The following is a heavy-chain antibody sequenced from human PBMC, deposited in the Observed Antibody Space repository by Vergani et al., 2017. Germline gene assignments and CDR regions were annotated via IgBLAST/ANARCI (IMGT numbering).Heavy chain of an antibody. V-gene: IGHV4-31*03. J-gene: IGHJ3*02. D-gene: IGHD6-13*01. CDR3: ARVSESSWFNVFDI. CDR2: IYYSGRT. CDR1: DGSISSGGGYY. Sequence: QVQVQESGPGLVKPSQTLSLTCTVSDGSISSGGGYYWNWIRQHPGKGLEWIGYIYYSGRTYYNPSLKSRVTISIDTSENRFSLKVTSVTAADTAVYYCARVSESSWFNVFDIWGQRTLVTVSS.